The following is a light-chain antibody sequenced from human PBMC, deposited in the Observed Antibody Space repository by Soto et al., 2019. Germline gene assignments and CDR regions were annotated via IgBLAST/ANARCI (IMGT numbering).Light chain of an antibody. CDR3: QQYNNWPPWT. J-gene: IGKJ1*01. V-gene: IGKV3-15*01. Sequence: EIVVTQSPATLSVSPGERVTLSCRASQSVRSNLAWYQQKPGQAPRLLIYGASTRATGIPARFSGSGSGTEFTLTISSLQSEDFAVYYCQQYNNWPPWTFGQGTKVDIK. CDR2: GAS. CDR1: QSVRSN.